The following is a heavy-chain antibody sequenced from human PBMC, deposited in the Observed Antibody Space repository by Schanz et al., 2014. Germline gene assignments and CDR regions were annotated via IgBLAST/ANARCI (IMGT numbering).Heavy chain of an antibody. CDR1: GFIFNDYY. D-gene: IGHD7-27*01. CDR2: ISRDGTTS. Sequence: QVQLVESGGGSVKPGGSLRLSCAASGFIFNDYYMNWIRQAPGKGLEWLSYISRDGTTSYYADSVKGRFTISRDNAKNSLFLDMTTLSGEDTDVYYCARENLNWEAFDIWGQGTVVTVSS. V-gene: IGHV3-11*01. CDR3: ARENLNWEAFDI. J-gene: IGHJ3*02.